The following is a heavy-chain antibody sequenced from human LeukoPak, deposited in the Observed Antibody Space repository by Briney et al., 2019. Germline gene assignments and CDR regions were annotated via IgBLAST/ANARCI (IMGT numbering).Heavy chain of an antibody. V-gene: IGHV3-23*01. CDR3: AKGGSGYVKGFDY. J-gene: IGHJ4*02. CDR2: ISGSGGST. D-gene: IGHD5-12*01. Sequence: PGGSLRLSCAPSGFTFSSYAMSWVRQAPGKGLEWVSAISGSGGSTYYADSVKGRFTISRDNSKNTLYLQMNSLRAEDTAVYYCAKGGSGYVKGFDYWGQGTLVTVSS. CDR1: GFTFSSYA.